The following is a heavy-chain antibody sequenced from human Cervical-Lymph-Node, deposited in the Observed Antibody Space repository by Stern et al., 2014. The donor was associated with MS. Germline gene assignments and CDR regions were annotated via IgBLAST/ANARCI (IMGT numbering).Heavy chain of an antibody. CDR2: IYHTGNI. V-gene: IGHV4-4*02. J-gene: IGHJ4*02. Sequence: QVQLQESGPGLVKPSGTLSLTCAVSGASTGSSHWWSWVRQPPGKGLEWIGEIYHTGNINYNPSLKSRVTISLDKSKNQFSLRLNSLTAADTAIYYCAKEGRVSRFDSWGQGTLVTVSS. D-gene: IGHD6-13*01. CDR1: GASTGSSHW. CDR3: AKEGRVSRFDS.